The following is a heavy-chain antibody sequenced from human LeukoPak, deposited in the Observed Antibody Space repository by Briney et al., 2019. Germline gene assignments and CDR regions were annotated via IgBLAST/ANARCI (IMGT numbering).Heavy chain of an antibody. D-gene: IGHD3-9*01. J-gene: IGHJ3*02. CDR2: IYTSGST. V-gene: IGHV4-4*07. CDR1: GGSISSYY. CDR3: ARVGMLVTREAFDI. Sequence: PSETLSLTCTVSGGSISSYYWSWIRQPAGKGLEWIGRIYTSGSTNYNPSLKSRVTMSVDTSKNQFSLKLSSVTAADTAVYYCARVGMLVTREAFDIWGQGTMVTVSS.